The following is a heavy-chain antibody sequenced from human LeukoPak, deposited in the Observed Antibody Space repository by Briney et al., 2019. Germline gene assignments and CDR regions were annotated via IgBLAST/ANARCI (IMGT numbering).Heavy chain of an antibody. CDR1: GFTVSSNY. Sequence: GGSLRLSCAASGFTVSSNYMSWVRQAPGKGLEWVSVIYSGGSTYYADSVKGRFTISRDNSKNTLYLQMNSLRAEDTAVYYCASMVRGVTNFDYWGQGTLVTVPS. J-gene: IGHJ4*02. CDR2: IYSGGST. CDR3: ASMVRGVTNFDY. D-gene: IGHD3-10*01. V-gene: IGHV3-66*01.